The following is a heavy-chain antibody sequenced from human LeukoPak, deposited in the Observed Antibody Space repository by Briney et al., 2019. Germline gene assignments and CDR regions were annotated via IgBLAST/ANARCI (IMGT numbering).Heavy chain of an antibody. D-gene: IGHD2-2*01. CDR3: AREFGYCSSTSCYYDY. CDR1: GGTFSSYA. J-gene: IGHJ4*02. V-gene: IGHV3-7*01. Sequence: SCKASGGTFSSYAISWVRQAPGKGLEWVANIKQDGSEKYYVDSVKGRFTISRDNAKNSLYLQMNSLRAEDTAVYYCAREFGYCSSTSCYYDYWGQGTLVTVSS. CDR2: IKQDGSEK.